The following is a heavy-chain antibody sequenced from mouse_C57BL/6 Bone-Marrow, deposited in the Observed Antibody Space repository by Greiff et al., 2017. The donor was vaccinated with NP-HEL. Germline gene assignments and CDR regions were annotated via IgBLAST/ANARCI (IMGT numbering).Heavy chain of an antibody. CDR1: GYSFTSYY. CDR2: IYPGSGNT. D-gene: IGHD1-1*01. Sequence: QVQLQQSGPELVKPGASVKISCKASGYSFTSYYIHWVKQRPGQGLEWIGWIYPGSGNTKYNEKFKGKATLTADTSSSTAYMQLSSLTSEDSAVYYCARSIDYGSSFLFAYWGQGTLVTVSA. J-gene: IGHJ3*01. V-gene: IGHV1-66*01. CDR3: ARSIDYGSSFLFAY.